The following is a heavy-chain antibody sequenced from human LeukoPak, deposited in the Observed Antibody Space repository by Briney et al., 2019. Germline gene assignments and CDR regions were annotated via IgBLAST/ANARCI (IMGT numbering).Heavy chain of an antibody. D-gene: IGHD6-13*01. CDR2: INHSGST. Sequence: PSETLSLTCTVSGGSISSYYWSWIRQPPGKGLEWIGEINHSGSTNYNPSLKSRVTISVDTSKNQFSLKLSSVTAADTAVYYCAGGSSSWQPTTSYFDYWGQGTLVTVSS. V-gene: IGHV4-34*01. CDR1: GGSISSYY. CDR3: AGGSSSWQPTTSYFDY. J-gene: IGHJ4*02.